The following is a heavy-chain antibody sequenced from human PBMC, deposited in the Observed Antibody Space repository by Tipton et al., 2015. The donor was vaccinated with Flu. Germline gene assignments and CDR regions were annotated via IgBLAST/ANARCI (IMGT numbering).Heavy chain of an antibody. CDR1: GGSISSSGYY. D-gene: IGHD3-10*01. CDR3: ARSTYYYGSGSSDY. V-gene: IGHV4-30-4*08. Sequence: TLSLTCTVSGGSISSSGYYWSWIRQLPGKGLEWIGYIYSSGSTHHNPSLKSRVTISVDTAKNQFSQRLSSVTAADTAVYYCARSTYYYGSGSSDYWGQGTLVTVSS. J-gene: IGHJ4*02. CDR2: IYSSGST.